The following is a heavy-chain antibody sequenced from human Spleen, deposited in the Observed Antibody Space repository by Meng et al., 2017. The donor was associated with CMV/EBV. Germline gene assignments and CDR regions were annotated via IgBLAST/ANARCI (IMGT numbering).Heavy chain of an antibody. Sequence: QVQLVQPGAEGKKPGDSGKFSCKASGYTFTSYGISWVRQAPGQGLEWMGWISAYNGNTNYAQKLQGRVTMTTDTSTSTAYMELRSLRSDDTAVYYCARDAVRGVQLERTSDYWGQGTLVTVSS. CDR2: ISAYNGNT. CDR1: GYTFTSYG. V-gene: IGHV1-18*01. D-gene: IGHD1-1*01. CDR3: ARDAVRGVQLERTSDY. J-gene: IGHJ4*02.